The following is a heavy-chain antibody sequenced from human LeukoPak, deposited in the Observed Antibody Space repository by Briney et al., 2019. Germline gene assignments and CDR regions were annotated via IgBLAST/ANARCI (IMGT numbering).Heavy chain of an antibody. CDR2: IRNKANSYAT. D-gene: IGHD2-15*01. CDR3: ARVFCTGGTCYPSTFDY. V-gene: IGHV3-72*01. CDR1: GFTFSDHY. J-gene: IGHJ4*02. Sequence: GGSLRLSCAASGFTFSDHYMDWVRQAPGQGLEWVGRIRNKANSYATEYAASVKGRFIISRDDSKNSLYLQMNSLKTEDTAVYFCARVFCTGGTCYPSTFDYWGQGTLVTVPS.